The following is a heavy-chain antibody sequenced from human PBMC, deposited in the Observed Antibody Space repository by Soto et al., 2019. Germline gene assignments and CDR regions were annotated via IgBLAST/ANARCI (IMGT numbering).Heavy chain of an antibody. CDR2: INQGGSEK. J-gene: IGHJ4*02. Sequence: GGSLRLSCAASGFTFTNHWMSWVRQAPGKGLEWVANINQGGSEKYYVDSVRGRFTISRDNSKNTLYLQMNSLRAEDTAVYYCAKDSSGYYRPFDYWGQGTLVTVSS. D-gene: IGHD3-22*01. CDR3: AKDSSGYYRPFDY. V-gene: IGHV3-7*03. CDR1: GFTFTNHW.